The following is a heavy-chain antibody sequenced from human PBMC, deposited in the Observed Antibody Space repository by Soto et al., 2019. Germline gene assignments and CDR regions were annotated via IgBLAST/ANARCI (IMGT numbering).Heavy chain of an antibody. CDR3: TTAHPRGPDY. Sequence: EVQLVESGGGLVKPGGSLTLSCAASGFTFNNAWMNWVRQAPGKGLEWVGRIKSKADGGTTAYAAPVKGRFTISKDDSKNTLYPQMDSLRIEDTAVYYCTTAHPRGPDYWGRGTLVTVSS. D-gene: IGHD5-12*01. V-gene: IGHV3-15*01. CDR2: IKSKADGGTT. CDR1: GFTFNNAW. J-gene: IGHJ4*02.